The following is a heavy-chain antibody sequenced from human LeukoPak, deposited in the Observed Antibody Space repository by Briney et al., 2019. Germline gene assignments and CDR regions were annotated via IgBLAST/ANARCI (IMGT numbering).Heavy chain of an antibody. CDR3: QGVPAG. V-gene: IGHV3-15*01. J-gene: IGHJ4*02. D-gene: IGHD2-2*01. CDR1: GFTFSEAW. CDR2: IKTAGGTP. Sequence: SGGSVRLSCAASGFTFSEAWMSWVRQAPGKGLEWVGLIKTAGGTPDYAAPVKGRFTISRDDSKNTLYLQMNSLKVEDTAVYFCQGVPAGWGQENLVPVSS.